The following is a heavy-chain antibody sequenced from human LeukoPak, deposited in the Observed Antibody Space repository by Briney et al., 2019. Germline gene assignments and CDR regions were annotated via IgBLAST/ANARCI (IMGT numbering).Heavy chain of an antibody. V-gene: IGHV4-4*02. CDR1: GGSISSTNW. CDR3: SRESEAFSPFGY. Sequence: SGTLSLTCGVSGGSISSTNWYSWVRQPPGQGLEWIGEISLSGLTNYNPSLKSRVTMSLDKSKNLLSLTLTSVTAADTAVYYCSRESEAFSPFGYWGQGTLVTVTS. J-gene: IGHJ4*02. CDR2: ISLSGLT.